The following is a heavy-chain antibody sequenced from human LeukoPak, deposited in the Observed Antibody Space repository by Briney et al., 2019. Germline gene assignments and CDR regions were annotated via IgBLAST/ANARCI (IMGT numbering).Heavy chain of an antibody. CDR1: GGSISSSSYY. D-gene: IGHD3-10*01. V-gene: IGHV4-39*07. CDR3: ARGTGARVRGVIIRNWFDP. CDR2: IYYSGST. Sequence: SETLSLTCTVSGGSISSSSYYWGWIRQPPGKGREWIGSIYYSGSTYYNPSLKSRVTISVDKSKNQFSLKLSSVTAADTAVYYCARGTGARVRGVIIRNWFDPWGQGTLVTVSS. J-gene: IGHJ5*02.